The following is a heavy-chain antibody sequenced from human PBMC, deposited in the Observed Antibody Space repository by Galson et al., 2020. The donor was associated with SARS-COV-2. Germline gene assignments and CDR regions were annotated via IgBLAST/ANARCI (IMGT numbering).Heavy chain of an antibody. J-gene: IGHJ3*01. CDR3: TTGGAI. Sequence: GGSLRLSCAASGISFSKAWMSWVRQAPGKGLEWVGRIKSKTDGRTTDYAAPVKGRFTISRDDSENTLYLQMNSLQTEDTAVYYCTTGGAIWGHGTMVTVSS. V-gene: IGHV3-15*01. CDR1: GISFSKAW. CDR2: IKSKTDGRTT.